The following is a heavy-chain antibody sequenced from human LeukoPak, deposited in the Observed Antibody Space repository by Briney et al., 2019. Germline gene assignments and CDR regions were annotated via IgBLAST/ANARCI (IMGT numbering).Heavy chain of an antibody. V-gene: IGHV3-23*01. Sequence: GGSLRLSCAASGFTFSSNAMSWVRQAPGKGLEWVSTISGSGGSTYYADSVKGRFTISRDNSKNTLYLQMNSLRAEDTAVYYCAKVRDSSGWADAFDIWGQGTMVTVSS. J-gene: IGHJ3*02. CDR2: ISGSGGST. CDR3: AKVRDSSGWADAFDI. D-gene: IGHD6-19*01. CDR1: GFTFSSNA.